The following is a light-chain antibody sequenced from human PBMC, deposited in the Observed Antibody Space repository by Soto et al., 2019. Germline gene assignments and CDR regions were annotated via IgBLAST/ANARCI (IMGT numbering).Light chain of an antibody. Sequence: EIVLTQSPGTLSLSPGESATLSCRASRGIGRYLAWFQQKPGQAPRLLIYDASTRATGIPARFSGSGSGTDFTLTISSLEPEDFAVYYCQQRSNWPLTFGPGTKVEIK. V-gene: IGKV3-11*01. CDR2: DAS. CDR3: QQRSNWPLT. J-gene: IGKJ3*01. CDR1: RGIGRY.